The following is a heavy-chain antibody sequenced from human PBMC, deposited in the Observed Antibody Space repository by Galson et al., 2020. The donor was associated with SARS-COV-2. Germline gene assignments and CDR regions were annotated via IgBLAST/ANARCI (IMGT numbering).Heavy chain of an antibody. V-gene: IGHV3-66*01. J-gene: IGHJ6*02. CDR3: ARGKTAVVAAAGYGMDV. Sequence: GGSLRLSCAASGFMVSSNYMSWVRQAPGKGLEWVSVTYIGGSTYYADSVKGRFTISRDNSMNMVYLQMNSLRAEDTAVYYCARGKTAVVAAAGYGMDVWGQGTTVTVSS. D-gene: IGHD2-2*01. CDR1: GFMVSSNY. CDR2: TYIGGST.